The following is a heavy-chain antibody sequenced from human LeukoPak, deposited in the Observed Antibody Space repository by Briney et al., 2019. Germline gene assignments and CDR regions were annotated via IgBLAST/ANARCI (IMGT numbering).Heavy chain of an antibody. J-gene: IGHJ6*02. Sequence: GESLKISCHASGYSFTSYWIGWVRQMPGKGLEWMGIIYPGDSDIRYSPSFQGQVTISADKSISTAYLQWSSLKASDTAIYYCARHYSDSSAYSYRYYGMDVWGQGTTVTVSS. CDR1: GYSFTSYW. CDR3: ARHYSDSSAYSYRYYGMDV. D-gene: IGHD3-22*01. V-gene: IGHV5-51*01. CDR2: IYPGDSDI.